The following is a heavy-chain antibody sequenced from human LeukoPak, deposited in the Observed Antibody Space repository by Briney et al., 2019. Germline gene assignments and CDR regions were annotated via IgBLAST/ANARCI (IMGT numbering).Heavy chain of an antibody. Sequence: GASVKVSCKASGYTFTSYDINWVRQATGQGLEWMGWMNPNSGNTGYAQKFQGRVTITRNTSISTAYMELSSLRSEDTAVYYCARGEGYCSSTSCFNYYMDVWGKGTTVTVSS. CDR1: GYTFTSYD. V-gene: IGHV1-8*03. J-gene: IGHJ6*03. CDR2: MNPNSGNT. D-gene: IGHD2-2*01. CDR3: ARGEGYCSSTSCFNYYMDV.